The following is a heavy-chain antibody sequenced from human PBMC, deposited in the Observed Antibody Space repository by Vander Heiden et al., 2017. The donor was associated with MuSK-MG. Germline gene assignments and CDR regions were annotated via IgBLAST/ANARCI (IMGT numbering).Heavy chain of an antibody. CDR3: ARGGSSSPRSWFDP. J-gene: IGHJ5*02. V-gene: IGHV3-33*01. Sequence: QMQLVESGGGVVQPGTSLRVSCAASGFTFSSYGMHWVRQAPGKGLEWVAVIWHDGSNKYYGDSVKGRFTISRDNSKNTVDLQMNSLRAEDTAIYYCARGGSSSPRSWFDPWGQGTLVTVSS. CDR2: IWHDGSNK. D-gene: IGHD6-13*01. CDR1: GFTFSSYG.